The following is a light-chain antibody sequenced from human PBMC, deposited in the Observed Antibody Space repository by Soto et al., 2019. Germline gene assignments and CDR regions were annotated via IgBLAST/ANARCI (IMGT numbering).Light chain of an antibody. CDR2: AAS. J-gene: IGKJ4*01. V-gene: IGKV1-5*01. CDR3: LQNNNYPLT. Sequence: DIPMTQSPSTLSASVGDRVTITCRASQSISNWLAWYQQKPGQAPKVLMYAASRLHSGVPSRFSGSGSGTDFVLTISSLQLEDVATYYCLQNNNYPLTFGGGTKVEIK. CDR1: QSISNW.